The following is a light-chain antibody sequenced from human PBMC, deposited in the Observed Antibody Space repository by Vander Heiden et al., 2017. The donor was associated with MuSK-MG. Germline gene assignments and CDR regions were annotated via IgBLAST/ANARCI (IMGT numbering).Light chain of an antibody. V-gene: IGKV1-9*01. Sequence: IGLPQSPSSLSASVGDRVTITCRASQGISSYLAWYQQKPGKAPKLLIYAASTLQSGVPSRFSGSGSGTEFTLTISSLQPEDFATYYCQQRNSYSYTFGQGTKLEIK. CDR2: AAS. CDR3: QQRNSYSYT. CDR1: QGISSY. J-gene: IGKJ2*01.